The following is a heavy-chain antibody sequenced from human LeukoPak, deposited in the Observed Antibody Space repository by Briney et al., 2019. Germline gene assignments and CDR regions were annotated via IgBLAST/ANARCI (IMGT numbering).Heavy chain of an antibody. Sequence: ASVKVSCKASGYTFTGYYMHWVRQAPGQGLEWMGWINPNSGGTNYAQKFQGRVTMTRDTSISTAYMELSRLRSDDTAVYYCARDHATVTTYYYYYYMDVWGKGTTVTISS. CDR2: INPNSGGT. CDR3: ARDHATVTTYYYYYYMDV. J-gene: IGHJ6*03. CDR1: GYTFTGYY. D-gene: IGHD4-17*01. V-gene: IGHV1-2*02.